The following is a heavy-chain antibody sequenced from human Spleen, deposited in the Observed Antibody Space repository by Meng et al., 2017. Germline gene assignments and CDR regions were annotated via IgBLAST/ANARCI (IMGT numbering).Heavy chain of an antibody. D-gene: IGHD3-22*01. CDR3: ARVAPELGYYDSSGYYTNDY. J-gene: IGHJ4*02. CDR1: GYPLTTYS. V-gene: IGHV7-4-1*02. Sequence: ASVKVSCKASGYPLTTYSMSWVRQAPGQGPEWMGWINTYTGTPTYAQGFTGRFVFSMDTSVNTAYLQIRSLKAEDTAIYYCARVAPELGYYDSSGYYTNDYWGQGTLVTVSS. CDR2: INTYTGTP.